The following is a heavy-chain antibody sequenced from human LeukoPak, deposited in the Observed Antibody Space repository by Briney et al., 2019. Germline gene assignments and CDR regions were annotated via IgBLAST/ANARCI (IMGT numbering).Heavy chain of an antibody. CDR1: GFTFDDSA. D-gene: IGHD1-26*01. V-gene: IGHV3-9*01. CDR3: ARAVVGATPRGAFDI. Sequence: PGRSLRLSCAPSGFTFDDSAMHWVRQAPGKGLEWVSGISWNSDNTDYADSVKGRFIISRDNAENSLYLQMNSLRSEDAAFYFCARAVVGATPRGAFDIWGQGTRVTVSS. CDR2: ISWNSDNT. J-gene: IGHJ3*02.